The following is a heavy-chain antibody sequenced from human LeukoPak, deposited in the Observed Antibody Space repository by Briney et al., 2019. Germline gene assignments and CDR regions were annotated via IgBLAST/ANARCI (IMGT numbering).Heavy chain of an antibody. Sequence: GGSLRLSCAASGFTFSSYSMNWVRQAPGKGLEWVSYISSSSSTIYYADSVKGRFTISRDNAENSLYLQMNSLRAEDTAVYYCARRGHSGYDFWFDPWGQGTLVTVSS. J-gene: IGHJ5*02. D-gene: IGHD5-12*01. CDR3: ARRGHSGYDFWFDP. CDR2: ISSSSSTI. CDR1: GFTFSSYS. V-gene: IGHV3-48*04.